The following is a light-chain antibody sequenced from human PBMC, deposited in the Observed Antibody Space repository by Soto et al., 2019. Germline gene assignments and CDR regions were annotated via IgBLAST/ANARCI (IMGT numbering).Light chain of an antibody. V-gene: IGLV2-14*01. J-gene: IGLJ2*01. CDR3: SSYTSSNTLV. CDR2: DVS. CDR1: SSDVGGYNY. Sequence: QSALTQPASVSGSPGQSITVSCTGTSSDVGGYNYVSWYQQHPRKAPKLIIYDVSNRPSGISNRFSGSKSGNTASLTISGLQTEDEADYYCSSYTSSNTLVFGGGTTLTVL.